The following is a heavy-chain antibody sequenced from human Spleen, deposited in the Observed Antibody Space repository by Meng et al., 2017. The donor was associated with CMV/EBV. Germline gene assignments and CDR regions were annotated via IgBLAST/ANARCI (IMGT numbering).Heavy chain of an antibody. J-gene: IGHJ4*02. D-gene: IGHD5-18*01. Sequence: ASVKVSCKASGYTFTPYYIHWVRQAPGQGLEWMGVINPSGGSPSYARDFQGRVSMTKDTSTTTVYMEVRSLRSEDTAVYYCARRHSYGSHHFDYWGQGTPVTVSS. CDR2: INPSGGSP. V-gene: IGHV1-46*01. CDR3: ARRHSYGSHHFDY. CDR1: GYTFTPYY.